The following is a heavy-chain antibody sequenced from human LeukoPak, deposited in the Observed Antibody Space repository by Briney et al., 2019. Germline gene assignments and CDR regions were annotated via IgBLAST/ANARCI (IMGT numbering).Heavy chain of an antibody. D-gene: IGHD5-18*01. CDR2: IYSSGST. CDR1: GGSISSGSYY. CDR3: ASGDTAMGVY. Sequence: SQTLSLTCTVSGGSISSGSYYWGWGRQPAGTGLEWVGRIYSSGSTNYNPSRKSRVTISVHTSKNQFSLKLSSVTAADTAVYYCASGDTAMGVYWGQGTLVTVSS. J-gene: IGHJ4*02. V-gene: IGHV4-61*02.